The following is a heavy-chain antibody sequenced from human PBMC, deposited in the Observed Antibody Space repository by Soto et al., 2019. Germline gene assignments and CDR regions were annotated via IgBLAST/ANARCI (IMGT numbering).Heavy chain of an antibody. V-gene: IGHV3-7*05. D-gene: IGHD2-2*01. Sequence: GGSLRLSCVTSGFSFSESWMSWVRQGPGKGPEWVANIKQDGSEIYYVDSVKGRFTISRDNAKSSLYLQMTSLRAEDTAVYHCAKSLSAIPGDSWGQGTLVTVSS. J-gene: IGHJ4*02. CDR1: GFSFSESW. CDR2: IKQDGSEI. CDR3: AKSLSAIPGDS.